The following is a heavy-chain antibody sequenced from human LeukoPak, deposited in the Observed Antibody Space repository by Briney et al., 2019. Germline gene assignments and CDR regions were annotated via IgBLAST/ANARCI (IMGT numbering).Heavy chain of an antibody. CDR3: AAAAVAVDY. V-gene: IGHV4-4*02. CDR1: GASISSNNW. J-gene: IGHJ4*02. D-gene: IGHD6-19*01. CDR2: IYHSGST. Sequence: SGTLSLTCAVSGASISSNNWWNWVRQPPGQGLEWIGEIYHSGSTNYSPSLKSRITISVDKSKNHFSLKLTSVTAADTAIYYCAAAAVAVDYWGQGTLVTVSS.